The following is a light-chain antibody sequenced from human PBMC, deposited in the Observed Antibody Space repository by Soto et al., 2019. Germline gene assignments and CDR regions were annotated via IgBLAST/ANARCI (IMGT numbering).Light chain of an antibody. V-gene: IGKV1-39*01. CDR2: AAS. J-gene: IGKJ1*01. CDR1: QSIRSY. CDR3: QQRYSSPRS. Sequence: DIQITQSPSSLSASVGDRVTITCRASQSIRSYLNWYQQKPGKAPKLLIYAASTLQSGVPSRFSGSGSGTDFTLTISSLQPEDFATNYCQQRYSSPRSFGQGNKLEIK.